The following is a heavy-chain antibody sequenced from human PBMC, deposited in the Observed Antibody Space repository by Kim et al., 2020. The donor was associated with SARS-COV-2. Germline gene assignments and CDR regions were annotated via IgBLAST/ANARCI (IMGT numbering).Heavy chain of an antibody. D-gene: IGHD4-17*01. V-gene: IGHV4-31*03. Sequence: SETLSLTCTVSGGSISSGGYYWSWIRQHPGKGLEWIGYIYYSGSTYYNPSLKSRVTISVDTSKNQFSLKLSSVTAADTAVYYCARCNPTYDYGDYIDYWGQGTLVPGSS. J-gene: IGHJ4*02. CDR3: ARCNPTYDYGDYIDY. CDR1: GGSISSGGYY. CDR2: IYYSGST.